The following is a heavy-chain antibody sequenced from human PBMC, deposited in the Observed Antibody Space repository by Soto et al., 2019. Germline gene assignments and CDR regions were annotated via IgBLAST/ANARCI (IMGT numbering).Heavy chain of an antibody. CDR1: SGSISSSDW. V-gene: IGHV4-4*02. Sequence: QVQLQESGPGLVKPSGTLSLTCAVSSGSISSSDWWSWVRQPPGKGLEWIGEIHHHGITNYNPSLKSRGALSVDKSKDQFSLRRRSGTAVDTAVYYFARCPYDDFRGSYRPYFDYWCQGTLVTVSS. D-gene: IGHD3-16*02. CDR3: ARCPYDDFRGSYRPYFDY. CDR2: IHHHGIT. J-gene: IGHJ4*02.